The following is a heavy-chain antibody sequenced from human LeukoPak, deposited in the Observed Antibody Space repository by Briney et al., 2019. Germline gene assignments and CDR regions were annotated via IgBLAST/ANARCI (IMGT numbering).Heavy chain of an antibody. CDR1: GFTFSSYW. D-gene: IGHD1-20*01. CDR3: AREITDEDYFDY. V-gene: IGHV3-7*01. CDR2: IKQDGSEK. Sequence: PGGSLRPSCAASGFTFSSYWMSWVRQAPGRGLEWVANIKQDGSEKYYVDSVKGRFTISRDNAKNSLYLQMNSLRAEDTAVYYCAREITDEDYFDYWGQGTLVTVSS. J-gene: IGHJ4*02.